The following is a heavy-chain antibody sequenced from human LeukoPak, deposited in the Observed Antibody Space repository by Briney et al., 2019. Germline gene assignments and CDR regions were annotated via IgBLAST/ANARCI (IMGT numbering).Heavy chain of an antibody. Sequence: GGSLRLSCAASGFTFSSYAMSWVRQAPGKGLEWVSAISGSGGSTYYADSVKGRFTISRDNSMNTLYLQMNSLRAEDTAVYYCAKDRAGGYCSGGSCSRIYYYYGMDVWGKGTTVTVSS. CDR3: AKDRAGGYCSGGSCSRIYYYYGMDV. D-gene: IGHD2-15*01. V-gene: IGHV3-23*01. CDR1: GFTFSSYA. CDR2: ISGSGGST. J-gene: IGHJ6*04.